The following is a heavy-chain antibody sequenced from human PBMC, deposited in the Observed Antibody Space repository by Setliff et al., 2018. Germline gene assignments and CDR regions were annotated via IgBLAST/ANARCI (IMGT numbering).Heavy chain of an antibody. Sequence: SETLSLTCTVSGGSISSGTYYWSWIRQPAGKGLEWIGRIYTSGSTNYNPSLKSRVTMSLDTSKNQFSLKLTSVTAADTAVYYCARGRMRGSCSGPSCTYDPFDIWGQGTPVTVSS. D-gene: IGHD2-2*01. CDR3: ARGRMRGSCSGPSCTYDPFDI. CDR2: IYTSGST. V-gene: IGHV4-61*02. J-gene: IGHJ3*02. CDR1: GGSISSGTYY.